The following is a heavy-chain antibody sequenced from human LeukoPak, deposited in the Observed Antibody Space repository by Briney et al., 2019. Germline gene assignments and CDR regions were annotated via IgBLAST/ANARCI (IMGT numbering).Heavy chain of an antibody. CDR2: ISGSGGST. J-gene: IGHJ4*02. CDR1: GFTFSSYA. Sequence: GGSLRLSCAASGFTFSSYAMSWVGQAPGKGLEWVSAISGSGGSTYYADSVKGRFTISRDNSQNTLFLQMNSLRPEDTAVYFCAKDSGIPVALYFDYWGQGILVAVSS. D-gene: IGHD6-19*01. CDR3: AKDSGIPVALYFDY. V-gene: IGHV3-23*01.